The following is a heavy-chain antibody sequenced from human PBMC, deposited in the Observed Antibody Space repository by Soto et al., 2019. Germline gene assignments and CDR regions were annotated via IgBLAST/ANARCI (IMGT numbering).Heavy chain of an antibody. V-gene: IGHV4-59*01. Sequence: PSETLSLTCTVSGGSISSYYWSWIRQPPGKGLEWIGYIYYSGSTNYNPSLKSRVTISVDTSKNQFSLKLSSVTAADTAVYYCAREDRYCSSTSCYTGQNWFDPWGQGTLVTVS. CDR2: IYYSGST. CDR3: AREDRYCSSTSCYTGQNWFDP. D-gene: IGHD2-2*02. CDR1: GGSISSYY. J-gene: IGHJ5*02.